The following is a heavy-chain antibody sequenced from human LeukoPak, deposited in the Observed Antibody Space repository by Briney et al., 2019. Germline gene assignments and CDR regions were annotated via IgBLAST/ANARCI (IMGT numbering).Heavy chain of an antibody. Sequence: GRSLRLSCAASGFTFSSYGMHWVRQAPGKGLEWVAVISYDGSNKYYADSVKGRFTISRDNSKNTLYPQMNSLRAEDTAVYYCAKTMITFGGVIDKLDYWGQGTLVTVSS. CDR1: GFTFSSYG. J-gene: IGHJ4*02. CDR3: AKTMITFGGVIDKLDY. D-gene: IGHD3-16*02. CDR2: ISYDGSNK. V-gene: IGHV3-30*18.